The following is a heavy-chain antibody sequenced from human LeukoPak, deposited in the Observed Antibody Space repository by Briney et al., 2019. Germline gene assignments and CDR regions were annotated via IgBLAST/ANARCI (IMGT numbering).Heavy chain of an antibody. CDR2: IDYSGST. D-gene: IGHD6-13*01. CDR3: ARVGHIVAAGTYDS. Sequence: SETLSLTCTVSGGSISSYYWSWIRQPPGKGLEWIGFIDYSGSTNYSPSLKSRVTISIETSKNQFSLRLTSVTAADTAVYYCARVGHIVAAGTYDSWGQGTLVTVSS. J-gene: IGHJ4*02. CDR1: GGSISSYY. V-gene: IGHV4-59*01.